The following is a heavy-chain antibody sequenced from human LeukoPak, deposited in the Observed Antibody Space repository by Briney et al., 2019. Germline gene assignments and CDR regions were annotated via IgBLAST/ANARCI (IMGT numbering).Heavy chain of an antibody. CDR1: GFTFSSYG. CDR2: ISGSGDST. Sequence: GGSLRLSCAASGFTFSSYGLSWVRQAPGKGLEWVSAISGSGDSTYYADSVKGRFTISRDNSKNTLYLQMNSLRAEDTAVYYCAKDGLYYYDSDVDYWGQGTLVTVSS. CDR3: AKDGLYYYDSDVDY. V-gene: IGHV3-23*01. J-gene: IGHJ4*02. D-gene: IGHD3-22*01.